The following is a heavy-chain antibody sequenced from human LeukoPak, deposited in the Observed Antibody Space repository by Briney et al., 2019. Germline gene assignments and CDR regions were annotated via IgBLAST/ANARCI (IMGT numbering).Heavy chain of an antibody. CDR1: GYTFTSYG. V-gene: IGHV1-18*01. J-gene: IGHJ5*02. CDR2: ISAYNGNT. D-gene: IGHD3-3*01. Sequence: ASVKVSCKASGYTFTSYGISWVRQAPGQGLEWMGWISAYNGNTNYAQKFQGRVTMTRNTSISTAYMELSSLRSEDTAVYYCARGRDFWSGYLNWFDPWGQGTLVTVSS. CDR3: ARGRDFWSGYLNWFDP.